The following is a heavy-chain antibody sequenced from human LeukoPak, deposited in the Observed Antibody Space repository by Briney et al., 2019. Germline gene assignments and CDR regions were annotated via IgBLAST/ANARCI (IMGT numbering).Heavy chain of an antibody. Sequence: ASVKVSCKASGYTFTSYDINWVRQATGQGLEWMGWMNPNSGNTGYAQKFQGRVTITRNTSISTAYMELSSLRSEDTAVYYCARGGYYDFWSGYYNAFDPWGQGTLVTVSS. J-gene: IGHJ5*02. CDR2: MNPNSGNT. CDR1: GYTFTSYD. CDR3: ARGGYYDFWSGYYNAFDP. D-gene: IGHD3-3*01. V-gene: IGHV1-8*03.